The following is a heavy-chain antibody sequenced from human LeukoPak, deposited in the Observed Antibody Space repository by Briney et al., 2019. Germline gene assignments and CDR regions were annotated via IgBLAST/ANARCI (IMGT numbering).Heavy chain of an antibody. V-gene: IGHV3-21*01. J-gene: IGHJ5*02. Sequence: GGSLRLSCAASGFTFSSYAMSWVRQAPGKGLEWVSSISSSSSYIYYADSVEGRFTISRDNAKNSLYLQMNSLRAEDTAVYYCARDQTQTDGGYSYGFDPWGQGTLVTVSS. CDR2: ISSSSSYI. CDR3: ARDQTQTDGGYSYGFDP. CDR1: GFTFSSYA. D-gene: IGHD5-18*01.